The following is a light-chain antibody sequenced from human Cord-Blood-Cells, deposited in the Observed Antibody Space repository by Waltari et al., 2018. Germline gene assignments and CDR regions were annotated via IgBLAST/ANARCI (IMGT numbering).Light chain of an antibody. CDR2: EVI. Sequence: QSALTQPPSASGSPGQSVTISCNGTSSDVGGYNSVPWYQQHPGKAPNLMIYEVIKRPSGVPDRFSGSKSGNTASLTVSGLQAEDEADYYCSSYAGSNNLVFGGGTKLTVL. J-gene: IGLJ2*01. CDR3: SSYAGSNNLV. V-gene: IGLV2-8*01. CDR1: SSDVGGYNS.